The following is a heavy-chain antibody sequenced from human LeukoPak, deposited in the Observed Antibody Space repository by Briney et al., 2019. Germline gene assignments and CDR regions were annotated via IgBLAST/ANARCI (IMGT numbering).Heavy chain of an antibody. CDR1: GGSISSYY. CDR2: IYYSGST. J-gene: IGHJ4*02. Sequence: SETLSLTCTVSGGSISSYYWSWIRQPPGKGLEWIAYIYYSGSTNYNPSLKSRVTISVDTSKNQFSLKLSSVTAADTAVYYCARDREDSTLDYWGQGTLVTVSS. V-gene: IGHV4-59*01. D-gene: IGHD4-11*01. CDR3: ARDREDSTLDY.